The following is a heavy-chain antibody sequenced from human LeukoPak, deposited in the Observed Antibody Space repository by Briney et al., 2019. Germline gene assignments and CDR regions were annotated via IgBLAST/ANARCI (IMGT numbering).Heavy chain of an antibody. D-gene: IGHD5-18*01. CDR1: GFTFSSYA. Sequence: PGGSLRLSCAASGFTFSSYAMGWVRQAPGKGLEWVSAITASGDNTYYADSAKGRFTISRDNTKNTLYLQMNSLRAEDTAVYYCAKGNGYTYGRYYFDYWGQGTLVTVSS. V-gene: IGHV3-23*01. CDR2: ITASGDNT. J-gene: IGHJ4*02. CDR3: AKGNGYTYGRYYFDY.